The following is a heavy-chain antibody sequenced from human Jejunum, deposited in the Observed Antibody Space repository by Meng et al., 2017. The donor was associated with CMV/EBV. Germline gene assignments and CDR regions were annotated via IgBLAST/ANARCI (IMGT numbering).Heavy chain of an antibody. CDR1: GFPFSTYN. CDR3: ARYGITGTRWGGWFDP. D-gene: IGHD1/OR15-1a*01. J-gene: IGHJ5*02. V-gene: IGHV3-21*01. Sequence: GFPFSTYNMNWVRQAPGKGLEWVSSICSSSISTYYADSMRGRFTISRDNAKNSLYLQMNSLRAEDTAVYYCARYGITGTRWGGWFDPWGQGTLVTVSS. CDR2: ICSSSIST.